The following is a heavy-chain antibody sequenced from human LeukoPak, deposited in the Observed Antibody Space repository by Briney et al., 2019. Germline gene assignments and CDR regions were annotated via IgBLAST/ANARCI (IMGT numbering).Heavy chain of an antibody. D-gene: IGHD3-10*01. J-gene: IGHJ4*02. V-gene: IGHV3-30-3*01. CDR2: ISYDGSST. CDR3: VRTSTLWLAPGFDY. Sequence: GGSLRLSCAASGFTFSDSAMHWVRQTPAKGLEWVAVISYDGSSTYYADSVRGRFNISRDNSNNMLCLQMHSLRAEDTALYCCVRTSTLWLAPGFDYWGQGTLVTVTS. CDR1: GFTFSDSA.